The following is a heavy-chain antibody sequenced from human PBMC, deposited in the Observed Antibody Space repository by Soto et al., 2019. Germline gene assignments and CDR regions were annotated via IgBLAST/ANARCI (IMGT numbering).Heavy chain of an antibody. D-gene: IGHD2-21*02. CDR2: IYYSGST. J-gene: IGHJ3*02. CDR3: ARQHDYCGGDCAIAFDI. CDR1: GGSISSYY. Sequence: SETLSLTGTVSGGSISSYYWSWIRQPPGKGLEWIGYIYYSGSTNYNPSLKSRVTISVDTSKNQFSLKLSSVTAADTAVYYCARQHDYCGGDCAIAFDIWGQGTMVTVSS. V-gene: IGHV4-59*01.